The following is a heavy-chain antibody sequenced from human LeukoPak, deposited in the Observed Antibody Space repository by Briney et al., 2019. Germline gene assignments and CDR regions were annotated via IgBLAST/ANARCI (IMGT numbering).Heavy chain of an antibody. V-gene: IGHV4-34*01. CDR3: ARGGIYCGSDCFIDY. Sequence: PSETLSLTCAVYGESFSGYYWSWLRQPPGKGLECIGEINHSGSTNYNPSLKSRVTISVDPSKNQFSLRLSSVTAADTAVYCCARGGIYCGSDCFIDYWGQGTLVTVSS. CDR2: INHSGST. J-gene: IGHJ4*02. CDR1: GESFSGYY. D-gene: IGHD2-21*02.